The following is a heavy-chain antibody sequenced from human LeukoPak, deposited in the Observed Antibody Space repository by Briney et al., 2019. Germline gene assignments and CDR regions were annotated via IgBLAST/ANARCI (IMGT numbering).Heavy chain of an antibody. CDR2: IYHSGST. Sequence: SETLSLTCTVSGGSISSYYWSWIRQPPGKGLEWIGSIYHSGSTYYNPSLKSRVTISVDTSKNQFSLKLSSVTAADTAVYYCARDTHCSSTSCYGDYFDYWGQGTLVTVSS. CDR1: GGSISSYY. CDR3: ARDTHCSSTSCYGDYFDY. V-gene: IGHV4-38-2*02. J-gene: IGHJ4*02. D-gene: IGHD2-2*01.